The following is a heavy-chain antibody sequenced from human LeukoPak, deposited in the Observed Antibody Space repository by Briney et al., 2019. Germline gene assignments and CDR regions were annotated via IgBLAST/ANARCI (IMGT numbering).Heavy chain of an antibody. D-gene: IGHD1-26*01. J-gene: IGHJ4*02. Sequence: SETLSLTCTVSGGSISSYYWSWIRQPPGKGLERIGYIFSTGSTNYNPSLKSRVTMSADTSKNQFSLKLSSVTAADTAVYFCARVGGWEPKLHGVSFDYLGQGTLVTVSS. CDR2: IFSTGST. CDR3: ARVGGWEPKLHGVSFDY. V-gene: IGHV4-59*01. CDR1: GGSISSYY.